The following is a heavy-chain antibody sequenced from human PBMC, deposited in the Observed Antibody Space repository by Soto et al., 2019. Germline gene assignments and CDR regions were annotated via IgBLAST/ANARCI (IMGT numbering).Heavy chain of an antibody. CDR2: ISAYNGNT. CDR1: GYTFTSYG. D-gene: IGHD2-15*01. V-gene: IGHV1-18*01. Sequence: GASVKVSCKASGYTFTSYGISWVRQAPGQGLEWMGWISAYNGNTNYAQKLQGRVTMTTDTSTSTAYMELRSLRSDDTAVYYCARDPGDCSGGSCYSNYYGMDVWGPGTTVTVSS. J-gene: IGHJ6*02. CDR3: ARDPGDCSGGSCYSNYYGMDV.